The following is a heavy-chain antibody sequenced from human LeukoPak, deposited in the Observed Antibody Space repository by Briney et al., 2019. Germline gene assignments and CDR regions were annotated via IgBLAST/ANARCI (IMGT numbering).Heavy chain of an antibody. CDR3: ARQSGPYSSSWFDY. D-gene: IGHD6-13*01. CDR1: GGSISSSSYC. V-gene: IGHV4-39*01. Sequence: SETLSLTCTVSGGSISSSSYCWGWIRQPPGKGLEWIGSMYYSGGTDYNPPLKSRVTISVDTSRNQFSLRLSSVTAADTAVYYCARQSGPYSSSWFDYWGQGTLVTVSS. J-gene: IGHJ4*02. CDR2: MYYSGGT.